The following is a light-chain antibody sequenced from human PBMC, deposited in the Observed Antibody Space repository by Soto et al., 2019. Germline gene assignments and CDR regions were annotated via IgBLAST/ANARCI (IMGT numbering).Light chain of an antibody. V-gene: IGLV1-40*01. Sequence: QSVLTQPPSVSGAPGQRGTISCTGSSSNIGAGYDVHWYLQLPGPAPKLLIYGNSHRPSGVPDRFSGSKSGTSASLAITGLQAEDEADYYCQSYASSLSGVVFGGGTKLTVL. CDR1: SSNIGAGYD. CDR3: QSYASSLSGVV. CDR2: GNS. J-gene: IGLJ2*01.